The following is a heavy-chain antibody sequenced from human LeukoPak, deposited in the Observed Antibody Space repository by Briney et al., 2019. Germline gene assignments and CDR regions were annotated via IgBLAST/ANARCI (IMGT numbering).Heavy chain of an antibody. CDR1: GGSISSSSYY. CDR3: ARASGSRQAGYFELYCYYYMDV. Sequence: SETLSLTCTVSGGSISSSSYYWGWIRQPPGKGLEWIGSIYYSGSTYYNPSLKSRVTISIDTSKNQFSLKLSSVTAADTAVYYCARASGSRQAGYFELYCYYYMDVWGKGTTVIISS. V-gene: IGHV4-39*01. J-gene: IGHJ6*03. D-gene: IGHD3-9*01. CDR2: IYYSGST.